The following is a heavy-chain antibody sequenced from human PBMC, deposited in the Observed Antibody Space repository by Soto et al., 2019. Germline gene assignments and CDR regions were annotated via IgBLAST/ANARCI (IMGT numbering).Heavy chain of an antibody. CDR3: ARVTGYYAPDY. CDR2: INAGNGNT. Sequence: QVQLVQSGAEVKKPGASVKVSCKASGYTFTSYAMHWVRQAPGQRLEWMGWINAGNGNTKYSQKFQGRVTITRDTSASTAYMELSSLRSQDTAVYYCARVTGYYAPDYWGQGTLVTVSS. D-gene: IGHD3-9*01. CDR1: GYTFTSYA. V-gene: IGHV1-3*01. J-gene: IGHJ4*02.